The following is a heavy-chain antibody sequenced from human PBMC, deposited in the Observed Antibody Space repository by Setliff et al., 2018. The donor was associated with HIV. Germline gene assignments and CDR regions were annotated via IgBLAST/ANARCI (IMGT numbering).Heavy chain of an antibody. CDR2: IYTSGST. Sequence: SETLSLTCTVSGGSISSYYWSWIRQPAGKGLEWIGRIYTSGSTNYNPSLKSRVTISIDTSRNQFSLTVSSVTAADTAVYYCARLRITMIMMLNYFDYWGQGTLVTVSS. CDR3: ARLRITMIMMLNYFDY. CDR1: GGSISSYY. J-gene: IGHJ4*02. D-gene: IGHD3-22*01. V-gene: IGHV4-4*07.